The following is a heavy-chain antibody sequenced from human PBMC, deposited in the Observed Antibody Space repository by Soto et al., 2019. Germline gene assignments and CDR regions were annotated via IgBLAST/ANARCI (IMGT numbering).Heavy chain of an antibody. V-gene: IGHV3-23*01. CDR3: AKSLSALFSLGDFKY. D-gene: IGHD2-21*01. J-gene: IGHJ4*02. CDR1: GFTFSAYA. CDR2: ISGSGGTT. Sequence: GGSLRLSCAASGFTFSAYAMSWVRQAPGKGLEWVSVISGSGGTTYYADSVKGRFTISSDSSKNTLYLRMYSLRAEDTAMYYCAKSLSALFSLGDFKYWGQGALVTVSS.